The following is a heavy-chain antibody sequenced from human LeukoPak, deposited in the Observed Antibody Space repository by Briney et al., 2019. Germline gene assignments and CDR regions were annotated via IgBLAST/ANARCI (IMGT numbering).Heavy chain of an antibody. J-gene: IGHJ6*04. D-gene: IGHD5-12*01. CDR1: GYTFTSYY. Sequence: ASVKVSCKASGYTFTSYYMHWVRQAPGQGLEWMGIINPSGGSTSYAQKFQGRVTMTRDTSTSTVYMELSSLRSEDTAVYYCARDTTGLYSGYDYYYYYYGMDVWGKGTTVTVSS. V-gene: IGHV1-46*01. CDR2: INPSGGST. CDR3: ARDTTGLYSGYDYYYYYYGMDV.